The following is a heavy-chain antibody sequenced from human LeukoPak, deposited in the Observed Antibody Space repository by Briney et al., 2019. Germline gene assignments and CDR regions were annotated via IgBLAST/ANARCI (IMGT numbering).Heavy chain of an antibody. Sequence: PSETLPLTCTVSGGSISSFYWSWIRQPPGKGLEWIGYIYYSGITKYNPSLKSRATISVDTSKNQFSLNLSSVTAADTAVYYCAKWSYYFGMDVWGQGTTVTVSS. D-gene: IGHD2-15*01. CDR1: GGSISSFY. V-gene: IGHV4-59*08. J-gene: IGHJ6*02. CDR3: AKWSYYFGMDV. CDR2: IYYSGIT.